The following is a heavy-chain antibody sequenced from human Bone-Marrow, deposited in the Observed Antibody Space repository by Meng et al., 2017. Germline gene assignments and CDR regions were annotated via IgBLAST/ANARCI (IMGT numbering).Heavy chain of an antibody. D-gene: IGHD6-13*01. J-gene: IGHJ4*02. CDR3: ARDEDISAAGKLFGDY. V-gene: IGHV1-2*06. CDR2: INPKSGDT. CDR1: GYTFPDYW. Sequence: QGDAAQSWAEVKTPGPSEKVSGKASGYTFPDYWLHLVRRAPGQGLEWMGRINPKSGDTHYAQRFQGRVTMTGDTSISTAYMELSGLRSDDTAMYYCARDEDISAAGKLFGDYWGQGTLVTVSS.